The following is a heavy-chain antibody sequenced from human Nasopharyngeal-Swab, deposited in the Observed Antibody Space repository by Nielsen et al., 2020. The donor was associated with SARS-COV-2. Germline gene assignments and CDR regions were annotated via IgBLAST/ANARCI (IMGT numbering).Heavy chain of an antibody. CDR1: GFTFRNYA. J-gene: IGHJ4*02. CDR3: AKDMAAGYFFDF. D-gene: IGHD6-13*01. Sequence: GESLKISCAASGFTFRNYAMSWVRQAPGKGLESVSSINNSGGVKYYSDSVKGRFTISRDNSKNTVYLQMDSPRAEDAAIYYCAKDMAAGYFFDFWGQGTLVTVSS. V-gene: IGHV3-23*01. CDR2: INNSGGVK.